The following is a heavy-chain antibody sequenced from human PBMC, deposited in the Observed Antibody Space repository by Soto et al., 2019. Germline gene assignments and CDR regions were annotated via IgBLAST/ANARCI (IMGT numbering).Heavy chain of an antibody. Sequence: GGSLRLSCAASGFTVSSNYMSWVRQAPGKGLEWVSVIYSGGSTYYADSVKGRFTISRDNSKNTLYLQMNSLRAEDTAVYYCARDPLLGYCSRCPLDYWGQGTLVTVSS. CDR1: GFTVSSNY. D-gene: IGHD2-2*01. CDR2: IYSGGST. CDR3: ARDPLLGYCSRCPLDY. J-gene: IGHJ4*02. V-gene: IGHV3-66*01.